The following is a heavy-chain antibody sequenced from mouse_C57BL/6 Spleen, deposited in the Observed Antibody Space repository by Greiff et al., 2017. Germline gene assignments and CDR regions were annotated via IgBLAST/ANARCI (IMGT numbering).Heavy chain of an antibody. J-gene: IGHJ2*01. D-gene: IGHD1-1*01. CDR2: IKPNYGTT. CDR3: ARLHYGSSYYFDY. CDR1: GYSFTDYN. Sequence: EVQLQQSGPELVKPAASVKISCKVSGYSFTDYNMNWVKQSNGKSLEWIGVIKPNYGTTSYNQKFMCKATLTVDQSTSTAYMQLNGLTSEDSAVYYCARLHYGSSYYFDYWGQGTTLTVAS. V-gene: IGHV1-39*01.